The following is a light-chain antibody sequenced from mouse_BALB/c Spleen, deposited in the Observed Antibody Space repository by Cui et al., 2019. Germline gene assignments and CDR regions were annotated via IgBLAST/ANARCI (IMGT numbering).Light chain of an antibody. CDR1: SSVSY. CDR3: QQWSSYPRT. Sequence: QIVLTQSPAIMSASPGEKVTMTCSASSSVSYMYWYQQKPGSSPRLLIYDTSNLASGVPVRFSGSGSGTSYSLTISRMEAEDAATYYWQQWSSYPRTFGGGTKLEIK. V-gene: IGKV4-55*01. CDR2: DTS. J-gene: IGKJ1*01.